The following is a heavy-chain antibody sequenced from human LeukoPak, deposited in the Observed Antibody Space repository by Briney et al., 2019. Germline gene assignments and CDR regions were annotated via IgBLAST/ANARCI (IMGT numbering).Heavy chain of an antibody. CDR1: GFTFSDYY. J-gene: IGHJ4*02. CDR2: ISSSGSTI. Sequence: GGSLRLSCAASGFTFSDYYTSWIRQAPGKGLEWVSYISSSGSTIYYADSVQGRFTISRDNAKNSLYLQMNSLRAQDTAVYYCARDPTVDFLSGLQGVDYWGQGTLVTVSS. D-gene: IGHD3-3*01. V-gene: IGHV3-11*04. CDR3: ARDPTVDFLSGLQGVDY.